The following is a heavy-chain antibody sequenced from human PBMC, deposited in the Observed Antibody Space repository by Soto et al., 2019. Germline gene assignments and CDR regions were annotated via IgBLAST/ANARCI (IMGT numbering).Heavy chain of an antibody. CDR2: VYNSGST. Sequence: PSETLSLTCNVSGGSISSYNWNWLRQPPGKALEWIGYVYNSGSTNYNPSLKSRVTISVDTSKNQFSLKLSSVTAADTAVYYCATQEVGGSYVYTFDPWGQGTLVTVSS. V-gene: IGHV4-59*08. J-gene: IGHJ5*02. CDR1: GGSISSYN. CDR3: ATQEVGGSYVYTFDP. D-gene: IGHD1-26*01.